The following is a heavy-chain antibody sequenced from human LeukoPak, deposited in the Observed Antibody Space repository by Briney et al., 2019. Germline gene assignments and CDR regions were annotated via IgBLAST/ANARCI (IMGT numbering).Heavy chain of an antibody. J-gene: IGHJ5*02. Sequence: SETLSLTCIVSGGSISSGGYYWSWIRQHPGTGLEWIGYIYYSGSTYYNPSLKSRLTISVDTSKNQFSLKLSSVTAADTAIYYCARDGGGYCSGGSCYFWFDPWGQGTLVTVSS. CDR2: IYYSGST. D-gene: IGHD2-15*01. CDR3: ARDGGGYCSGGSCYFWFDP. V-gene: IGHV4-31*03. CDR1: GGSISSGGYY.